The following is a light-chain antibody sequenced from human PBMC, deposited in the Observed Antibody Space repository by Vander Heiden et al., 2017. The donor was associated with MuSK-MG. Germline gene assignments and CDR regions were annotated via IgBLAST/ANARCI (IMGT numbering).Light chain of an antibody. Sequence: DSVMTQSPLSLPVTPGEPASISCRSSQSLLHSNGYNYLDWYLQKPGQSPQLLIYLGSNRASGVPDRFSGRAPRTDFTLKIRRVEAEDVGVYYCRQALQTPRTFGQGTKLEIK. CDR3: RQALQTPRT. J-gene: IGKJ2*01. CDR2: LGS. CDR1: QSLLHSNGYNY. V-gene: IGKV2-28*01.